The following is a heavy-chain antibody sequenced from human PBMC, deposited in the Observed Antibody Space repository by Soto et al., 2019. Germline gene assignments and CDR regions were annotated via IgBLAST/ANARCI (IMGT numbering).Heavy chain of an antibody. CDR3: VKDFYGEVATDDAFDI. D-gene: IGHD2-15*01. J-gene: IGHJ3*02. V-gene: IGHV3-23*01. CDR2: ISGTGGST. Sequence: EVQLLESGGGLVQPGGSLRLSCAASGFTFIIYAMSWVRQAPGKGLEWVSAISGTGGSTYYADSVKGRFTISRDNSRNTLDLQMNSLRDDDTAVYYCVKDFYGEVATDDAFDIWGQGKMVTVSA. CDR1: GFTFIIYA.